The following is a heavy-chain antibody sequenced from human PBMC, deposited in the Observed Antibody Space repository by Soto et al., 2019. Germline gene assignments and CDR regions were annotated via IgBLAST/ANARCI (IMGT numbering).Heavy chain of an antibody. D-gene: IGHD2-15*01. CDR1: DGSFSGYY. V-gene: IGHV4-34*12. Sequence: SETLSLTCSVYDGSFSGYYWIWIRQPPGKGLEWIGEIFHGGSTNYSPSLKSRVTISVDTSKNQFSLELSSVTAADTAVYYCARDSVGYCSGGSCYGMDVWGQGTTVT. CDR3: ARDSVGYCSGGSCYGMDV. J-gene: IGHJ6*02. CDR2: IFHGGST.